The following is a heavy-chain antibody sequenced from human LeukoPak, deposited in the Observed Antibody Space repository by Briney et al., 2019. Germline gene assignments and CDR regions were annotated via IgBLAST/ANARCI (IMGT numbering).Heavy chain of an antibody. D-gene: IGHD3-22*01. Sequence: PGGSLRLSCAASGFTFSSYEMNWVRQAPGKGLEWVSYISSSGSTIYYADSVKGRFTISRDNAKNSLYLQMNSLRAEDTAVYYCARDYPGYYDSSGYYYVFAMDVWGQGTTVTVSS. J-gene: IGHJ6*02. CDR3: ARDYPGYYDSSGYYYVFAMDV. V-gene: IGHV3-48*03. CDR1: GFTFSSYE. CDR2: ISSSGSTI.